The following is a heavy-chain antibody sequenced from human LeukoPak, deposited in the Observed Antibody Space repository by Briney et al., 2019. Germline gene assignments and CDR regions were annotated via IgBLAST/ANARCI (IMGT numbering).Heavy chain of an antibody. CDR3: ARGRVSSSTWYSTYYYYFYMDV. J-gene: IGHJ6*03. CDR2: VDHTGST. V-gene: IGHV4-59*01. D-gene: IGHD1-1*01. Sequence: SETLSLTCTVSGGSISSYYWSWIRQPPGKGLEWIGYVDHTGSTNFNPSLNGRVSISRDTTKNLFSLRLRSVAAADTAVYFCARGRVSSSTWYSTYYYYFYMDVWGKGTTVTVSS. CDR1: GGSISSYY.